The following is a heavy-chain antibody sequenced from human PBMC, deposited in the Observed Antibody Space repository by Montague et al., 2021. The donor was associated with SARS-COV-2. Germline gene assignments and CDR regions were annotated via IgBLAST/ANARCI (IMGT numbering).Heavy chain of an antibody. CDR1: GVSVTNYY. CDR2: VLYNNGT. Sequence: SETLSLTCTVSGVSVTNYYWSWIRQPPGKGMEWVGDVLYNNGTNFNHALKSRVAISVYTSKNQFSLRLTSVTAADTALYYCVRHPHYDGLNDPPDFWDQGTLVTVSS. V-gene: IGHV4-59*08. J-gene: IGHJ4*02. D-gene: IGHD3-16*01. CDR3: VRHPHYDGLNDPPDF.